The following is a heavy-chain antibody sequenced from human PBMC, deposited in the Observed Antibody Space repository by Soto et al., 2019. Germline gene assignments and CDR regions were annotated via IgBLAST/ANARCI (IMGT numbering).Heavy chain of an antibody. CDR2: ISGSGGST. V-gene: IGHV3-23*01. J-gene: IGHJ6*02. D-gene: IGHD5-12*01. CDR1: GLTLSTSG. Sequence: WGSLRLSCAASGLTLSTSGMNWVRQAPGKGLEWVSDISGSGGSTYYADSVKGRFTISRDNSKNTLYLQMNSLRAEDTAVYYCAAKRSGYDLDYYYGMDVWGQGTTVNVSS. CDR3: AAKRSGYDLDYYYGMDV.